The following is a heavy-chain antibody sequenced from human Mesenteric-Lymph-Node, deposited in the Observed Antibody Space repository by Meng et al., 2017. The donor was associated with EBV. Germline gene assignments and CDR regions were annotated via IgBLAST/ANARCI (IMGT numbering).Heavy chain of an antibody. D-gene: IGHD3-22*01. J-gene: IGHJ4*02. CDR2: ISNSGSTI. CDR1: GGSFSDYY. V-gene: IGHV3-11*01. CDR3: ARVDSSGHYYFDY. Sequence: QGQLQQWGAGLLKPSETLSLTCAVYGGSFSDYYMSWIRQAPGKGLEWVSYISNSGSTIYYTDSVRGRFTISRDNSKNTLYLHMNSLRAEDTAVYYCARVDSSGHYYFDYWGQGTLVTVSS.